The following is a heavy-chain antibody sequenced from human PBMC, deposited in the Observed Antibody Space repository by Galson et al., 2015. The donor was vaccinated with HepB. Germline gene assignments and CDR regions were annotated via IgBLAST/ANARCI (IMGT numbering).Heavy chain of an antibody. V-gene: IGHV1-2*02. D-gene: IGHD3-22*01. Sequence: SVKVSCKASGYTFTGYYMHWVRQAPGQGLEWMGWINPNSGGTNYAQKFQGRVTMTRDTSISTAYMELSRLRSDDTAVYYCARERGYYYDSSGYYVRQDYFDYWGQGTLVTVSS. CDR1: GYTFTGYY. CDR2: INPNSGGT. J-gene: IGHJ4*02. CDR3: ARERGYYYDSSGYYVRQDYFDY.